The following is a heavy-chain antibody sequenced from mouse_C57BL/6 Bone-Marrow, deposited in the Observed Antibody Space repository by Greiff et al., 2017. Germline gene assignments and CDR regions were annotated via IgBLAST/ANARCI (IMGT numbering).Heavy chain of an antibody. CDR3: ARGRYGDYFDY. CDR2: IYPGSGNT. J-gene: IGHJ2*01. V-gene: IGHV1-76*01. CDR1: GYTFTDYY. D-gene: IGHD2-10*02. Sequence: VQLQQSGAELVRPGASVKLSCKASGYTFTDYYINWVKQRPGQGLEWIARIYPGSGNTYYNEKFKGKATLTAEKSSSTAYMQLSSLTSEDSAVYFCARGRYGDYFDYWGQGTTLTVSS.